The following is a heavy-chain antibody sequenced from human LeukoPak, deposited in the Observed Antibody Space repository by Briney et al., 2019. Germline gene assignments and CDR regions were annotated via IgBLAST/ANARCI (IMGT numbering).Heavy chain of an antibody. V-gene: IGHV3-33*01. CDR3: ARDPARGSGWYLVDP. Sequence: GSLRLSRAASGFTCSSYGMHAVRHGPGKGLEWVAVIWFDGSNKYYADSVKGRFTLSRDNSKNTLYLQMNRLRAEDTAVYYCARDPARGSGWYLVDPWGQGTLVTVSS. J-gene: IGHJ5*02. CDR1: GFTCSSYG. D-gene: IGHD6-19*01. CDR2: IWFDGSNK.